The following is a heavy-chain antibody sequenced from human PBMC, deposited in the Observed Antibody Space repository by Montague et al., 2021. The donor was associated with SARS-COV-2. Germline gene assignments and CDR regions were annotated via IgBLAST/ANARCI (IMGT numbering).Heavy chain of an antibody. V-gene: IGHV3-9*01. CDR2: LTWDSGTL. D-gene: IGHD3-22*01. J-gene: IGHJ4*02. CDR3: AKDFDYYDSSGYFDY. Sequence: SLRLYCAASGFTFGNHAMHWVRQAPGKGPEWISGLTWDSGTLGYSDSGXVRFTISRDNAKNSLYLQMNSLRVEDTALYYCAKDFDYYDSSGYFDYWGQGTLVTVSS. CDR1: GFTFGNHA.